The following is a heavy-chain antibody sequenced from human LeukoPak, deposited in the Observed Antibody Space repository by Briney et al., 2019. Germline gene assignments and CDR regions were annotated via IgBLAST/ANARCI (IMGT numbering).Heavy chain of an antibody. CDR3: ATDRVVGAPDAFDI. V-gene: IGHV1-24*01. J-gene: IGHJ3*02. Sequence: ASVKVSCKVSGYTLTELSMHWVRQAPGKGLEWLGGFDPEDGETIYAQKFQGRVTMTEDTSTDTAYMELSSLRSEDTAVYYCATDRVVGAPDAFDIWGQGTMVTVSS. CDR1: GYTLTELS. CDR2: FDPEDGET. D-gene: IGHD1-26*01.